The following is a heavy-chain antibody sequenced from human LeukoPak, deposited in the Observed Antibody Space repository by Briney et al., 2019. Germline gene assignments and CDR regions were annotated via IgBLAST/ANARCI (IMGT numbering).Heavy chain of an antibody. CDR1: GGSISSYY. V-gene: IGHV4-59*01. CDR3: ARDTAMVRGLSFDP. J-gene: IGHJ5*02. Sequence: SETLSLTCTVSGGSISSYYWSWLRQPPGKGLEYIGYTHYSGSTNYNPSLKSRVTISLDTSGNQFSLKLSSVTAADTAVYYCARDTAMVRGLSFDPWGQGTLVTVSS. CDR2: THYSGST. D-gene: IGHD5-18*01.